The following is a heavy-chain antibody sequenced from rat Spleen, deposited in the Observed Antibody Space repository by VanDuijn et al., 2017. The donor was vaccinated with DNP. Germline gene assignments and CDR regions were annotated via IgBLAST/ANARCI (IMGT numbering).Heavy chain of an antibody. CDR3: ARHELGPGGWFAY. J-gene: IGHJ3*01. CDR2: ISSTGDNT. V-gene: IGHV5-31*01. Sequence: EVQLVESGGGPVQPGRSLKLSCVASGFIFSNYWMTWIRQAPGKGLEWVASISSTGDNTYYSDSVKGRFTISRDNAQNTLYLQMDSLRSEDTATYYCARHELGPGGWFAYWGQGTLVTVSS. CDR1: GFIFSNYW. D-gene: IGHD5-1*01.